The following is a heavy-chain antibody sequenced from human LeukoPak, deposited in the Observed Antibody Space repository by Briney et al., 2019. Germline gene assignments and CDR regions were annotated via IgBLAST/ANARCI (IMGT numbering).Heavy chain of an antibody. D-gene: IGHD2-15*01. V-gene: IGHV3-23*01. CDR3: AKDHRDIVVVLAAAN. CDR2: ISGGGGST. Sequence: GGSLRLSCEASGFTFSSYAMGWVRQAPGQGLEWVSGISGGGGSTYYADSVKGRFTISRDNSKNTLFLQMNSLRAEDTAVYYCAKDHRDIVVVLAAANWGQGTLVSVSS. J-gene: IGHJ4*02. CDR1: GFTFSSYA.